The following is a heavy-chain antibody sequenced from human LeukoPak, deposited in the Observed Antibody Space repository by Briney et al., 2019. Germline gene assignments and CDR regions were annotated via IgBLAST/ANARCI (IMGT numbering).Heavy chain of an antibody. J-gene: IGHJ4*01. CDR2: IKQGGTEK. Sequence: PGGSLRLSCLVSGFTFSNYWMSWVRQSPGKGLEWVADIKQGGTEKYYVDSVKGRFTISRDDAKNSLYLQMNSLRAEDPAVYYCARDAPYYYDSTGFSPRYFDYWGQEPWSPSPQ. D-gene: IGHD3-22*01. V-gene: IGHV3-7*04. CDR3: ARDAPYYYDSTGFSPRYFDY. CDR1: GFTFSNYW.